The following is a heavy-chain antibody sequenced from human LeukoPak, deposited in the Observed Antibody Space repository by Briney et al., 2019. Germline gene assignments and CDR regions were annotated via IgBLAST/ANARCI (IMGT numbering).Heavy chain of an antibody. Sequence: GGSLRLSCAASGFTFSSYAMSWVRQGPGKGLEWVSAITGSGGSTYYADSVKGRFTISRDNSKNTLYLQMNSLRAEDTAVYYCAKDRWTEVDAFDIWGQGTMVTVSS. V-gene: IGHV3-23*01. J-gene: IGHJ3*02. CDR2: ITGSGGST. CDR1: GFTFSSYA. D-gene: IGHD1-1*01. CDR3: AKDRWTEVDAFDI.